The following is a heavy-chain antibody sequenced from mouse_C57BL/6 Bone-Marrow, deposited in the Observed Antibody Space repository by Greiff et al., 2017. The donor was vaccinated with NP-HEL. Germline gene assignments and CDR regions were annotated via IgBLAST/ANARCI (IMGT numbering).Heavy chain of an antibody. V-gene: IGHV2-2*01. CDR1: GFSLTSYG. D-gene: IGHD1-1*01. CDR2: IWSGGST. CDR3: ARNIVTTVVAGYDWYFDV. J-gene: IGHJ1*03. Sequence: VKVVESGPGLVQPSQSLSITCTVSGFSLTSYGVHWVRQSPGKGLEWLGVIWSGGSTDYNAAFISRLSISKDNSKSQVFFKMNSLQADDTAIYYCARNIVTTVVAGYDWYFDVWGTGTTVTVSS.